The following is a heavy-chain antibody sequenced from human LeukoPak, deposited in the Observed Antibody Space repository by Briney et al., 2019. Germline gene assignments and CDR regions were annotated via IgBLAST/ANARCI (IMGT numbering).Heavy chain of an antibody. J-gene: IGHJ6*02. CDR1: GYTFIGYF. CDR2: INPNSGGT. Sequence: ASVKVSCKASGYTFIGYFMHWVRQAPGQGLEWMGWINPNSGGTNYAQKFQGRVTMTRDTSISTAYMELSSLRSEDTAVYYCARSSCSGGSCYIYYYYYGMDVWGQGTTVTVSS. D-gene: IGHD2-15*01. CDR3: ARSSCSGGSCYIYYYYYGMDV. V-gene: IGHV1-2*02.